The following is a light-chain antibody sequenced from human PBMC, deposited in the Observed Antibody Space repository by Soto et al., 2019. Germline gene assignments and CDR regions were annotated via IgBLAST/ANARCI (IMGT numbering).Light chain of an antibody. CDR2: GAS. J-gene: IGKJ5*01. CDR3: QHYDNWPIT. CDR1: QSVSSN. Sequence: EIVMTQSPATLSVSPGERATLSCRASQSVSSNLAWYQQKPGQAPRLLIYGASTSATGIQARFSGSGSGTEFTIDISSLQAEDCAVFCCQHYDNWPITFGQGTRLEMK. V-gene: IGKV3-15*01.